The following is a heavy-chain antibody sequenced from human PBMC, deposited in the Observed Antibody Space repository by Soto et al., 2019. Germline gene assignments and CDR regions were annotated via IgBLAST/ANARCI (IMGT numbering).Heavy chain of an antibody. Sequence: GGSLRLSCAASGFTFSSYAMHWVRQAPGKGLEWVALISYDGSNKEYADSVEGRFTISRDNSKNTVYLQMNSLRLEDTAVYYCARGPSYSDSYFDYWGQGTLVTVSS. CDR2: ISYDGSNK. CDR3: ARGPSYSDSYFDY. J-gene: IGHJ4*02. D-gene: IGHD4-17*01. V-gene: IGHV3-30-3*01. CDR1: GFTFSSYA.